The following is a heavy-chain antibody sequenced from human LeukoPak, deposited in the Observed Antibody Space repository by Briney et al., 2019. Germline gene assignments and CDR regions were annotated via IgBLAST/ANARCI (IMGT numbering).Heavy chain of an antibody. CDR3: ARVHISGPFDY. V-gene: IGHV4-4*07. CDR1: GVSISSYY. CDR2: ISTSGST. Sequence: SETLSLTCAVSGVSISSYYWSWIRQPAGKGLEWIGGISTSGSTNYNPSLKSRVTISVDKSKNQFSLKLSSVTAADTAVYYGARVHISGPFDYWGQGTPVTVSS. J-gene: IGHJ4*02. D-gene: IGHD6-19*01.